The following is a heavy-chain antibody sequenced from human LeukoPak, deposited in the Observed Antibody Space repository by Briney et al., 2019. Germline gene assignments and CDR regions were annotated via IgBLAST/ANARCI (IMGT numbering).Heavy chain of an antibody. Sequence: SETLSLTCAVYGGSFSGYYWSWIRQPPGKGLEWIGEINHSGSTNYNPSLQSRVTISVDTSKNQFSLELSSVTAADTAVYYCARGPSTYYCDSSRYYDDWGQGTLVTVSS. CDR3: ARGPSTYYCDSSRYYDD. D-gene: IGHD3-22*01. J-gene: IGHJ4*02. CDR1: GGSFSGYY. V-gene: IGHV4-34*01. CDR2: INHSGST.